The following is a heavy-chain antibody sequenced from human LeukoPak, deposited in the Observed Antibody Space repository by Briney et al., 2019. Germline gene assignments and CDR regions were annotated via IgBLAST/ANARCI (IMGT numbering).Heavy chain of an antibody. Sequence: ASVKVSCKASGYTFTSYDINWVRQATGQGLEWMGWMNPNSGNTGYAQKFQGRDTMTRNTSISTAYMELSSLRSEDTAVYYCARAYADYDFWSGFVWFDPWGQGTLVTVSS. V-gene: IGHV1-8*01. D-gene: IGHD3-3*01. CDR3: ARAYADYDFWSGFVWFDP. J-gene: IGHJ5*02. CDR1: GYTFTSYD. CDR2: MNPNSGNT.